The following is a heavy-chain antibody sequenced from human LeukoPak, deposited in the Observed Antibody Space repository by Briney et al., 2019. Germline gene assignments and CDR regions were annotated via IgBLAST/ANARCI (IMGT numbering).Heavy chain of an antibody. V-gene: IGHV4-59*01. Sequence: SETLSLTCTVSGGSNSGYYWSWIRQPPGKGLEWIGYMFDSENTKDNPSLKSRITLSADTSKNQFSLRLSSVTAADTAVYYCATIKRGYIYGYFDFWGQGILVTVSS. CDR2: MFDSENT. CDR3: ATIKRGYIYGYFDF. CDR1: GGSNSGYY. D-gene: IGHD5-18*01. J-gene: IGHJ4*02.